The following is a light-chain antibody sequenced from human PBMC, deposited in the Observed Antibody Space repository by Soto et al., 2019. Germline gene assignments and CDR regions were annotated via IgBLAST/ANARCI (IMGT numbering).Light chain of an antibody. CDR3: ATWDDSRKGV. J-gene: IGLJ1*01. CDR2: TNN. CDR1: SSNIESHT. Sequence: QSVVTQPPSASGTPGPRITISCSGSSSNIESHTVNWFQQVPGAAPKLRIKTNNQRPSGVPDRFSGSKSGASASLAISGLQPEDEATYYCATWDDSRKGVFGTGTKLTVL. V-gene: IGLV1-44*01.